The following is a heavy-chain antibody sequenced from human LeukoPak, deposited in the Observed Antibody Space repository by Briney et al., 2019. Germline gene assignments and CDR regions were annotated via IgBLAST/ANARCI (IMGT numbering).Heavy chain of an antibody. CDR3: ARGGVVVAAIDAFDI. CDR2: ISSNGGST. J-gene: IGHJ3*02. Sequence: GGSLRLSCSASGFTFSRYDMHWVRQAPGKGLEYVSAISSNGGSTYYADSVKGRFTISRDNSKNTLYLQMSSLRAEDTAVYYCARGGVVVAAIDAFDIWGQGTLVTVSS. CDR1: GFTFSRYD. V-gene: IGHV3-64D*09. D-gene: IGHD2-15*01.